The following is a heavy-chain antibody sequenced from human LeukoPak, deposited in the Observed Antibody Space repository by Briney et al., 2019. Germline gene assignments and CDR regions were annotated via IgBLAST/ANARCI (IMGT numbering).Heavy chain of an antibody. V-gene: IGHV1-2*02. CDR3: AREWDYYHY. CDR1: GYTFTDYY. J-gene: IGHJ4*02. CDR2: IDPKSGGT. D-gene: IGHD1-26*01. Sequence: ASVKVSCKASGYTFTDYYIHWVRQAPGQGLEWKGWIDPKSGGTYYSQKFQGRVTLTRDTSISTAYMELSSLRSDDTALYYCAREWDYYHYWGQGTPVTVSS.